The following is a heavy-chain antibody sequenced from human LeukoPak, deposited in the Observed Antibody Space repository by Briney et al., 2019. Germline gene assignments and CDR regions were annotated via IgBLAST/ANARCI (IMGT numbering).Heavy chain of an antibody. V-gene: IGHV4-59*08. CDR2: IYYSGST. J-gene: IGHJ4*02. D-gene: IGHD6-19*01. CDR3: ARAVSGRFDY. Sequence: PSETLSLTCTVSGGSMSPYHWGWIRQPPGKGLEWTGYIYYSGSTNYNPSLKSRVTISVDTSKNQFSLKLSSVTAADTAIYYCARAVSGRFDYWGQGTLVAVSS. CDR1: GGSMSPYH.